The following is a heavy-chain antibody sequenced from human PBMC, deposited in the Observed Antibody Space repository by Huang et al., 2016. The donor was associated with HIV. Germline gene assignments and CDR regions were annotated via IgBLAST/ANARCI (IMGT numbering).Heavy chain of an antibody. Sequence: EVQLVESGGGLVQPGGSLKLSCAASGFTCSGCAMHWVRQGSGKGLEGVGRIRSKANRYATAYAASVKGRFTISRDDSKNTAYLQMNSLKTEDTAVYYCTRLTMIGDGDYWGQGTLVTVSS. J-gene: IGHJ4*02. CDR3: TRLTMIGDGDY. D-gene: IGHD3-22*01. CDR1: GFTCSGCA. CDR2: IRSKANRYAT. V-gene: IGHV3-73*01.